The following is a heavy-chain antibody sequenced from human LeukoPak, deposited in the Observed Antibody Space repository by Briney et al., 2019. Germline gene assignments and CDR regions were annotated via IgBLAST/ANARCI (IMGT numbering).Heavy chain of an antibody. V-gene: IGHV3-33*01. CDR1: GFTFSSYG. J-gene: IGHJ1*01. Sequence: PGGSLRLSCAASGFTFSSYGMHWVRQAPGKGLEWVAVIWYDGSNKYYADSVKGRFTISRDNSKNTLYLQMNSLRAEDTAVYYCARDLIAAAGTIQHWGQGTLVTVPS. D-gene: IGHD6-13*01. CDR3: ARDLIAAAGTIQH. CDR2: IWYDGSNK.